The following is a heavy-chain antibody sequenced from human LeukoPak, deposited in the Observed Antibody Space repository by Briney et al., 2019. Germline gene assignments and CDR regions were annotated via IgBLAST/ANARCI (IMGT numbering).Heavy chain of an antibody. CDR2: IYYSGST. CDR3: AREFSGTSIAARVFDS. D-gene: IGHD6-6*01. CDR1: GYSISRSNW. J-gene: IGHJ4*02. V-gene: IGHV4-28*03. Sequence: SETLSLTCAVSGYSISRSNWWGWIRQPPGKGLEWIGYIYYSGSTFYNPSLKSRVSMSVDTSKNQFSLRLSSVTAVDTAVYYCAREFSGTSIAARVFDSWGQGTLVTVSS.